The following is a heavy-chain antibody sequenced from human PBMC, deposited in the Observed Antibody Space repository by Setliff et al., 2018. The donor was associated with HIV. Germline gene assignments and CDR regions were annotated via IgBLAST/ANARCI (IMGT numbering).Heavy chain of an antibody. CDR1: GYTFTTHD. CDR2: INPNSDNT. D-gene: IGHD2-15*01. V-gene: IGHV1-8*01. Sequence: ASVKVSCKASGYTFTTHDNTHDINWVRQATGRGLEWMGWINPNSDNTAYAQKFQGRLTMTRNTSTGTVYMELSSLRSEDTAVYYCARIGRTPYYYYYMDVWGKGTTVTVSS. CDR3: ARIGRTPYYYYYMDV. J-gene: IGHJ6*03.